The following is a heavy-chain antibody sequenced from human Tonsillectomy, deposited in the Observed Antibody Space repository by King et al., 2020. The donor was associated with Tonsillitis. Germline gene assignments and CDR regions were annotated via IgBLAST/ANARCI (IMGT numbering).Heavy chain of an antibody. CDR3: ARRGYSGYDHFTLDY. V-gene: IGHV4-39*07. J-gene: IGHJ4*02. CDR1: GGSISSSSYY. CDR2: IYYSGST. D-gene: IGHD5-12*01. Sequence: QLQESGPGLVKPSETLSLTCTVSGGSISSSSYYWGWIRQPPGKGLEWIGSIYYSGSTYYNPSLKSRVTISADTSKNQFSLKLSSVTAADTAVYYCARRGYSGYDHFTLDYWGQGTLVTVSS.